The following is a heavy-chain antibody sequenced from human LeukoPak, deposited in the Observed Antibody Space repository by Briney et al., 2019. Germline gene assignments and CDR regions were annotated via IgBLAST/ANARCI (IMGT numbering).Heavy chain of an antibody. V-gene: IGHV4-59*08. J-gene: IGHJ4*02. CDR3: ARYGGGVLWYFDY. CDR2: IYDSGST. Sequence: SETLSLTCTVSGGSISRYYWSWIRQPPGKGLEWIGYIYDSGSTKYSPSLQSRVTMSVDTSRNQSSLKLSSVTAADTAVYYCARYGGGVLWYFDYWGQGTLVTVSS. D-gene: IGHD3-10*01. CDR1: GGSISRYY.